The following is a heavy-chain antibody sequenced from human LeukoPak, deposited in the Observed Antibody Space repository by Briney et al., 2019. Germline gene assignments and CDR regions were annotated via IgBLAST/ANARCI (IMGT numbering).Heavy chain of an antibody. D-gene: IGHD3-3*01. Sequence: GGSLRPSCAASGFTVSSNYMSWVRQAPGKGLEWVANIQQDGSEKYYVGSVKGRFTISKDNAKNSLYLQMNSLRAEDTAVYYCARDGGRNNDYWGQGILVTVSS. CDR1: GFTVSSNY. CDR2: IQQDGSEK. CDR3: ARDGGRNNDY. V-gene: IGHV3-7*01. J-gene: IGHJ4*02.